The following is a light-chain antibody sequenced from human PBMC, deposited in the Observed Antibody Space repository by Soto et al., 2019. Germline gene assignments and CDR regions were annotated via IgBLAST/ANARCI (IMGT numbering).Light chain of an antibody. J-gene: IGKJ3*01. CDR3: HQYSSSPFT. V-gene: IGKV3-20*01. Sequence: EIVLTQSPGTLSLSPGERATLSCRASQSVSSSYLAWYQQKPGQAPRLLIYGASSRATGIPDRFSGSGSGTDFTLTISRLEPEDFAVYYCHQYSSSPFTFGPGTKVDIK. CDR1: QSVSSSY. CDR2: GAS.